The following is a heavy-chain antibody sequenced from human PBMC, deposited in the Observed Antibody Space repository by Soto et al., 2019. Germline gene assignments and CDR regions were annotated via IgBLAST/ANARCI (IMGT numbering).Heavy chain of an antibody. D-gene: IGHD2-15*01. V-gene: IGHV1-69*06. Sequence: QVQLVQSGAEVRKPGSSVKVSCTASGVTFGSYGISWVRQAPGQGLEWMGGIIPLFGTTKYAQKFQGRVTLTADRSTSAAYMELSRLTYDDTAVYYCARWKYCSGGSCYTEGFVDFWGPGSLVTVSS. CDR3: ARWKYCSGGSCYTEGFVDF. CDR1: GVTFGSYG. J-gene: IGHJ4*02. CDR2: IIPLFGTT.